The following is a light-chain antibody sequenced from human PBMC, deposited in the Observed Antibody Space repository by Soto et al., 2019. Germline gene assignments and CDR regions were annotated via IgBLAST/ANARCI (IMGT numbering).Light chain of an antibody. CDR3: QQSYSTPQT. J-gene: IGKJ1*01. V-gene: IGKV1-39*01. CDR2: AAS. CDR1: QSISSY. Sequence: DIQMTQSPSSLSASVGDRVTITCRASQSISSYLNWYQQKPGKAPKLLIYAASSLQSGVPSRFSGSGSGTDFTLTIRSLQPEDFATYDCQQSYSTPQTFGQGTKVDIK.